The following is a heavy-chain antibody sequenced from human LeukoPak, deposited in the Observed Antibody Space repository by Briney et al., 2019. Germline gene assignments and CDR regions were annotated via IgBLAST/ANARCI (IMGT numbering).Heavy chain of an antibody. J-gene: IGHJ4*02. CDR1: TFIFSDYA. V-gene: IGHV3-30*18. D-gene: IGHD5-18*01. CDR3: AKDRTTAQLWTQGGFDY. CDR2: ISYDGSNK. Sequence: PGGSLRLSCAASTFIFSDYAMTWVRQAPGKGLEWVAVISYDGSNKYYADSVKGRFTISRDNSKNTLYLQMNSLRAEDTAVYYCAKDRTTAQLWTQGGFDYWGQGTLVTVSS.